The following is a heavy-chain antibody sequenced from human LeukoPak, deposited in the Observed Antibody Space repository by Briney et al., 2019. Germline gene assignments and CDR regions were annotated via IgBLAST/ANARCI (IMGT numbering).Heavy chain of an antibody. V-gene: IGHV3-30*02. CDR1: GFTFSSYG. J-gene: IGHJ4*02. Sequence: GGSLRLSCAASGFTFSSYGMHWVRQAPGKGLEWVAFIRYDGSNKYYADSVKGRFTISRDNAKNSLYLQMNSLRAEDTALYYCAKDIGAYDSSGYYFDYWGQGTLVTVSS. CDR3: AKDIGAYDSSGYYFDY. CDR2: IRYDGSNK. D-gene: IGHD3-22*01.